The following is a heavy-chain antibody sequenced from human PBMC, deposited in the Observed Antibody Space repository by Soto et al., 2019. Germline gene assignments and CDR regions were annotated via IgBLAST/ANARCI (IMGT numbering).Heavy chain of an antibody. CDR2: LIPIFGTA. CDR1: GGTFSSYA. D-gene: IGHD6-6*01. V-gene: IGHV1-69*13. J-gene: IGHJ4*02. Sequence: GASVKVSCKAPGGTFSSYAISWVRPAPGQGLEWMGGLIPIFGTANYAQKFQGRVTITADESTSTAYMELSSLRSEDTAVYYCAITSYSSSPPFDYCGPGTLVTVSS. CDR3: AITSYSSSPPFDY.